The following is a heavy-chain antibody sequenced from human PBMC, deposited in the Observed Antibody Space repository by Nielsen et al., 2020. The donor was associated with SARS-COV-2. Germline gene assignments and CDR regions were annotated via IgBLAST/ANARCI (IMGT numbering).Heavy chain of an antibody. V-gene: IGHV4-59*13. CDR2: IYYSGNT. J-gene: IGHJ4*02. D-gene: IGHD6-19*01. CDR1: GGSITTYY. CDR3: AKRSGYTSGWYGDY. Sequence: SETLSLTCAVSGGSITTYYWHWIRQSPGKGLEWIGYIYYSGNTNYNPSLKSRVTISVDTSKNQFSLKLSSVTAADTAVYYCAKRSGYTSGWYGDYWGQGTLVTVSS.